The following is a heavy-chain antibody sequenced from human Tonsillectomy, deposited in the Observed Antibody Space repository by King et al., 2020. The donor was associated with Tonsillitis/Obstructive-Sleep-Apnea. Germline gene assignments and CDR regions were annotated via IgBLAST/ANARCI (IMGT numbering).Heavy chain of an antibody. CDR3: AREGGGVSERNFFCPY. CDR2: IYPGDSDT. D-gene: IGHD2/OR15-2a*01. V-gene: IGHV5-51*01. Sequence: VQLVESGAEVKKPGESLKISCKGSGYSFTSYWIGWVRQMPGKGLEWMGIIYPGDSDTRYSPSFQGQVTISADKSTSTAYLQWSSLKAPDTAMYYCAREGGGVSERNFFCPYWGQGTLVTVSS. J-gene: IGHJ4*02. CDR1: GYSFTSYW.